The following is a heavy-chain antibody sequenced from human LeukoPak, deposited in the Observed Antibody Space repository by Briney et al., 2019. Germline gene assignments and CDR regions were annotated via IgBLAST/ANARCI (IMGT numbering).Heavy chain of an antibody. CDR3: AKDGEGTAMFYCFDY. D-gene: IGHD5-18*01. CDR1: GFSFSSYT. J-gene: IGHJ4*02. CDR2: ISGSGAST. V-gene: IGHV3-23*01. Sequence: GGSLTLSCAASGFSFSSYTMSWVRQAPGKGLEWVSGISGSGASTYYADSVKGRFTISRDNSKNTLYLQMNSLRAEDTAVYYCAKDGEGTAMFYCFDYWGQGTRVTVSS.